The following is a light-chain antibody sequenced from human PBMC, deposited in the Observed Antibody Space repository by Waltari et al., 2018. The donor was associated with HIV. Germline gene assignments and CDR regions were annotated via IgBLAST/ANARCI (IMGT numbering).Light chain of an antibody. CDR3: AAWDDSLSGPLVV. CDR2: RNN. J-gene: IGLJ2*01. CDR1: SSNIGSKY. V-gene: IGLV1-47*01. Sequence: QSVLTQQPSASGTPGQRVTISCSGSSSNIGSKYVYWYQKLPGTAPKPLIYRNNQRPSGVPDRFSGSKSGTSASLAISGLRSEDEADYYCAAWDDSLSGPLVVFGGGTKLTVL.